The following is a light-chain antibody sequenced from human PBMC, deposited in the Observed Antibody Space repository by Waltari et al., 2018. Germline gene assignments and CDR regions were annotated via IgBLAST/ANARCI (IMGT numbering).Light chain of an antibody. CDR3: ASYTSSYTWV. V-gene: IGLV2-14*03. Sequence: QSALTQPASVSGSPGQSITISCTGTNSDVGGYNYVSWFQQHPGTAPQLMVFGVSDRPAGVSNRFSGSKSGNTASLTISGLQAEDEAHYYCASYTSSYTWVFGGGTKLTVL. J-gene: IGLJ3*02. CDR2: GVS. CDR1: NSDVGGYNY.